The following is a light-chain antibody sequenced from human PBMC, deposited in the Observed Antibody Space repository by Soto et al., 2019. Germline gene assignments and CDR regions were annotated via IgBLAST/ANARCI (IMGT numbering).Light chain of an antibody. Sequence: EIVLNHSPGTLFLSLGERATLSCRAGQSVSSSYLPWYQQKPRQAPRLLIYGAFSRATGISDRFSSSRSGPDFTLTISRLEPQDFAVYYCQQYGSTPRTFGQRT. J-gene: IGKJ1*01. CDR3: QQYGSTPRT. CDR1: QSVSSSY. CDR2: GAF. V-gene: IGKV3-20*01.